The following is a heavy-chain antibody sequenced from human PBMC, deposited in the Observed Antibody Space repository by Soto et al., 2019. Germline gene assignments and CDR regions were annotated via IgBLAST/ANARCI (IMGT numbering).Heavy chain of an antibody. D-gene: IGHD3-10*01. J-gene: IGHJ4*02. CDR2: IFYSGST. CDR3: ATYGSGTYKPTTFDY. CDR1: GGSISSGVYY. V-gene: IGHV4-31*03. Sequence: QVQLQESGPGLVKPSQTLSLTCTVSGGSISSGVYYWSWIRQHPGKGLEWIGYIFYSGSTYYNPSLKSRVTIPVDTSKNQFSLKLSSVTAADTAGYYCATYGSGTYKPTTFDYWGQGTLVTVSS.